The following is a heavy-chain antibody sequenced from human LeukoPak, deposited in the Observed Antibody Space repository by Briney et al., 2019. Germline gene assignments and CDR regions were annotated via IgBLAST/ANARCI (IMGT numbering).Heavy chain of an antibody. CDR2: IWYDGSNK. J-gene: IGHJ4*02. D-gene: IGHD3-16*01. Sequence: GRSLRLSCAASGFTFSSYGMHWVRQAPGKGLEWVAVIWYDGSNKYYADSVKGRFTISRDSSKNTLYLQMNSLRAEDTAVYYCARDMMAFDYWGQGTLVTVSS. V-gene: IGHV3-33*01. CDR1: GFTFSSYG. CDR3: ARDMMAFDY.